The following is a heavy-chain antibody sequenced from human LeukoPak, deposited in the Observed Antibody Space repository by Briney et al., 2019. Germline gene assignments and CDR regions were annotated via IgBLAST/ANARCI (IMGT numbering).Heavy chain of an antibody. Sequence: GGSLRLSCAASGFTFSSYAMSWVRQAPGKGLEWVSAISGSGGSTYYADSVKGRFTISRDNSKNTLYLQMNSLRAEDTAVYYCAKDPKNDFWSGYYFDPWRQGTLVTVSS. CDR2: ISGSGGST. J-gene: IGHJ5*02. CDR3: AKDPKNDFWSGYYFDP. D-gene: IGHD3-3*01. V-gene: IGHV3-23*01. CDR1: GFTFSSYA.